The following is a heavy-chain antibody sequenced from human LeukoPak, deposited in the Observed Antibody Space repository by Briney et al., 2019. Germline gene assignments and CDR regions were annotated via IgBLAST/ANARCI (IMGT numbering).Heavy chain of an antibody. V-gene: IGHV3-20*04. J-gene: IGHJ4*02. CDR3: ARAPVTSCRGAFCYPFDL. CDR2: INWNGGST. D-gene: IGHD2-21*01. CDR1: GFTFDDYG. Sequence: PGGSLRLSCAASGFTFDDYGMSWVRQAPGKGLEWVSGINWNGGSTGYADSVKGRFTISRDNAKNSLYLQMNSLRAEDTALYYCARAPVTSCRGAFCYPFDLWGQGVLVTVSS.